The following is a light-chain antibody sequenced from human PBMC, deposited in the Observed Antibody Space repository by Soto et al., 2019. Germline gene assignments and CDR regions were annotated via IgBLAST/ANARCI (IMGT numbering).Light chain of an antibody. CDR3: QQYDTLPII. CDR1: QSVLYSSNGKNY. CDR2: WAS. J-gene: IGKJ5*01. Sequence: DIVLTQSPDSLAVSLGGRATIKCKSSQSVLYSSNGKNYLAWYQQKPGQPPNLLIYWASTRKSGVPDRFSGSGSGTDFTLTISSLQAEDVAVYYCQQYDTLPIIFGQGTRLEIK. V-gene: IGKV4-1*01.